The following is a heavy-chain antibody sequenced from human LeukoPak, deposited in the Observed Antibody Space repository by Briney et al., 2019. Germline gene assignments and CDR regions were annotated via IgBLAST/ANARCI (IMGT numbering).Heavy chain of an antibody. V-gene: IGHV1-2*02. CDR3: ARDPFGDDHDFDH. Sequence: ASVKVSCKASGYTFTGYYMHWVQQAPGQGLEWMGLINPNSGGTNYAQKFQGRVTMTRDTSISTAYMELSSLRSDDTAVYYCARDPFGDDHDFDHWGRGTLLTVSS. D-gene: IGHD3-10*01. CDR2: INPNSGGT. J-gene: IGHJ4*02. CDR1: GYTFTGYY.